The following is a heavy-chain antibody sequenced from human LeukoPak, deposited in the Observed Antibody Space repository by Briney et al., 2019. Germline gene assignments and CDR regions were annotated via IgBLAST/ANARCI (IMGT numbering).Heavy chain of an antibody. Sequence: GGSLRLSCAASGFTFSSYGMHWVRQAPGKGLEWVAFIRFDGSNKYYAESVKGRFTISRDHSKNTLSLQLNSLRAEDTAVYHCAKEEGNWFDYWGQGTLVTVSS. CDR1: GFTFSSYG. J-gene: IGHJ4*02. V-gene: IGHV3-30*02. CDR2: IRFDGSNK. CDR3: AKEEGNWFDY. D-gene: IGHD1-1*01.